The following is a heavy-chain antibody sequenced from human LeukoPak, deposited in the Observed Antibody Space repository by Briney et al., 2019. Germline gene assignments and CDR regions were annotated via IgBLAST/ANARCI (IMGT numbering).Heavy chain of an antibody. D-gene: IGHD5-24*01. Sequence: GGSLRLCCAASGFTFSSYAMSWVRQAPGKGLEWVSAISGSGGSTYYADSVKGRFTISRDNSKNTLYLQMNSLRAEDTAVYYCAKMMATITGYYYGMDVWGQGTTVTVSS. J-gene: IGHJ6*02. V-gene: IGHV3-23*01. CDR2: ISGSGGST. CDR3: AKMMATITGYYYGMDV. CDR1: GFTFSSYA.